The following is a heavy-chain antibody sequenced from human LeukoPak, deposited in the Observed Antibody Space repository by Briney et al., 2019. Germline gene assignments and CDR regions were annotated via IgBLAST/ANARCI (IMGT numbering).Heavy chain of an antibody. D-gene: IGHD2/OR15-2a*01. V-gene: IGHV1-2*02. Sequence: ASVKVSCKTSGYVFTGNYIYWVRQAPGQGLEWMGWMNPNSEDTNYAPKFQGRVTMTRDTSFTTAYMELSRLTYDDTAMYYCARAQYCDNVRCSEFGQNWFDPWGQGTLVTVSS. J-gene: IGHJ5*02. CDR3: ARAQYCDNVRCSEFGQNWFDP. CDR2: MNPNSEDT. CDR1: GYVFTGNY.